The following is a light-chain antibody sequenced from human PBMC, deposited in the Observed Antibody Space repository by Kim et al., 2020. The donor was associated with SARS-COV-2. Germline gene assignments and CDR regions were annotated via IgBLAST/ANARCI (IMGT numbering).Light chain of an antibody. CDR3: CSYAGSYTVWV. Sequence: QSALTQPRSVSGSPGQSVTISCTGTISDVGGYNYVSWYQQHPGKAPKLVIYDVTKRPSGVPDRFSGSKSGNTASLTISGLQAEDEADYYCCSYAGSYTVWVFGGGTQLTVL. V-gene: IGLV2-11*01. J-gene: IGLJ3*02. CDR1: ISDVGGYNY. CDR2: DVT.